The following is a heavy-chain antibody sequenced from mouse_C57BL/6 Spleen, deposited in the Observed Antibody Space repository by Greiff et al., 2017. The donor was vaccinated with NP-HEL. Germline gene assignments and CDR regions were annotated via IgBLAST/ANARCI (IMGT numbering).Heavy chain of an antibody. Sequence: EVKLMESGGGLVKPGGSLKLSCAASGFTFSDYGMHWVRQAPEKGLEWVAYISSGSSTIYYADTVKGRFTISRDNAKNTLFLQMTSLRSEDTAMYYCAGDYYGSSNFDYWGQGTTLTVSS. CDR2: ISSGSSTI. J-gene: IGHJ2*01. D-gene: IGHD1-1*01. CDR3: AGDYYGSSNFDY. V-gene: IGHV5-17*01. CDR1: GFTFSDYG.